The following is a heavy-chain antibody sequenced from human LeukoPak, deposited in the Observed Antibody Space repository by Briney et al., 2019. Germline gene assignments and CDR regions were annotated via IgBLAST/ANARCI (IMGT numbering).Heavy chain of an antibody. D-gene: IGHD2-21*01. J-gene: IGHJ6*03. Sequence: SGPTLVNPTQTLTLTCTFSGFSLSTSGMGVSWIRQPPGKALEWLAHIFSNDEKSYSTSLKSRLTISKDTSKSQVVLTMTNMDPVDTATYYCALHSYYYYYYYYMDVWGKGTTVTVSS. CDR1: GFSLSTSGMG. CDR3: ALHSYYYYYYYYMDV. V-gene: IGHV2-26*01. CDR2: IFSNDEK.